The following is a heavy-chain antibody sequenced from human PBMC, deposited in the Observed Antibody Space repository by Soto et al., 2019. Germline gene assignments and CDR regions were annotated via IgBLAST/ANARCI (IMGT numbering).Heavy chain of an antibody. V-gene: IGHV4-4*02. J-gene: IGHJ5*02. CDR1: GGSISSSNW. CDR3: ARGVVVAATWFDP. Sequence: QVQLQESGPGLVKPSGTLSLTCAVSGGSISSSNWWSWVRQPPGKGLEWIGEIYHSGSTNYNPSLKSRGTISVEKAKNQFPLKLSSVTAADTAVYYWARGVVVAATWFDPWGQGTLVTVSS. D-gene: IGHD2-15*01. CDR2: IYHSGST.